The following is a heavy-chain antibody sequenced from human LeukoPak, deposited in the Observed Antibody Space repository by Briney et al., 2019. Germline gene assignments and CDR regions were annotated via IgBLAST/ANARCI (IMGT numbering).Heavy chain of an antibody. Sequence: PGGSLRLSCAASGFTFSSYGMHWVRQAPGKGLEGVAFIRYDGSNKYYADSVKGRFTISRDNSKNTLYLQMNSLRAEDTAVYYCAKVNLRYFDWLLSGDWGQGTLVTVSS. D-gene: IGHD3-9*01. CDR2: IRYDGSNK. CDR1: GFTFSSYG. J-gene: IGHJ4*02. V-gene: IGHV3-30*02. CDR3: AKVNLRYFDWLLSGD.